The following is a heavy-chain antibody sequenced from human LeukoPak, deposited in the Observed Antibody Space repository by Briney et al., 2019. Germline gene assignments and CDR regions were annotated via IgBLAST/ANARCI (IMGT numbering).Heavy chain of an antibody. Sequence: ASVPVSCTASGYPFSGYYIHWVRQGPGQGLEWLGWINPETGATKYAQRFEGRVTLTRDTSVTTVHMELSGLRSDDSAVYYCARENLNYYGSGSYLYWGQGSQVTVSS. J-gene: IGHJ4*02. CDR2: INPETGAT. CDR3: ARENLNYYGSGSYLY. CDR1: GYPFSGYY. D-gene: IGHD3-10*01. V-gene: IGHV1-2*02.